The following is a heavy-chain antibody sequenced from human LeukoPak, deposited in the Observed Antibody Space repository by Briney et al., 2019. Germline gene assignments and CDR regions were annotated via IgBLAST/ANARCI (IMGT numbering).Heavy chain of an antibody. CDR1: GFTFSSYA. J-gene: IGHJ4*02. V-gene: IGHV3-30-3*01. Sequence: GGFLRLSCAASGFTFSSYAMHWVRQAPGKGLEWVAVISYDGSNKYYADSVKGRFTISRDNSKNTLYLQMNSLRAEDTAVYYCARDLEYYYDSSGYFDYWGQGTLVTVSS. D-gene: IGHD3-22*01. CDR2: ISYDGSNK. CDR3: ARDLEYYYDSSGYFDY.